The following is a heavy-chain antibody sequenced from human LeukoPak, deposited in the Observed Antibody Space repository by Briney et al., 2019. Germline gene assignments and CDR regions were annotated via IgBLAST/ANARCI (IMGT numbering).Heavy chain of an antibody. CDR1: GFTFANSW. Sequence: GGSLRLSCAASGFTFANSWMAWVRQAPGKGLEWVANIKQDGSTKHYADSLKGRFTISRDNPKNSLFLQMNNLRADDTAIYYCTRDTIGSLDYWGQGVLVTVAS. J-gene: IGHJ4*02. CDR2: IKQDGSTK. D-gene: IGHD1-26*01. V-gene: IGHV3-7*01. CDR3: TRDTIGSLDY.